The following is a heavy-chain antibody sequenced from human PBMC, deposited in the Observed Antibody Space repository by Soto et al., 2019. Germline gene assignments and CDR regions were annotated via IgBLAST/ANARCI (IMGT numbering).Heavy chain of an antibody. CDR3: ARDREDYYDSSGPKPGYYYYGMDV. D-gene: IGHD3-22*01. J-gene: IGHJ6*02. V-gene: IGHV4-31*03. CDR1: GGSISSGGYY. Sequence: SETLSLTCTVSGGSISSGGYYWSWIRQHPGKGLEWIGYIYYSGSTYYNPSLKSRVTISVDTSKNQFSLKLSSVTAADTAVYYCARDREDYYDSSGPKPGYYYYGMDVWGQGTTVTVSS. CDR2: IYYSGST.